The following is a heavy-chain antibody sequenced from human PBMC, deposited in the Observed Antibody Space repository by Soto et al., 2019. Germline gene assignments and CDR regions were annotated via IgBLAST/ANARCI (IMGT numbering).Heavy chain of an antibody. CDR1: GFTFSSYA. CDR3: AKVLSYRWLAHNAANDY. Sequence: GGSLRLSCAASGFTFSSYAMSWVRQAPGKGLEWVSAISGSGGSTYYADSVKGRFTISRDNSKNTLYLQMNSLRAEDTAVYYCAKVLSYRWLAHNAANDYWGQGTLVTVSS. D-gene: IGHD3-16*02. J-gene: IGHJ4*02. V-gene: IGHV3-23*01. CDR2: ISGSGGST.